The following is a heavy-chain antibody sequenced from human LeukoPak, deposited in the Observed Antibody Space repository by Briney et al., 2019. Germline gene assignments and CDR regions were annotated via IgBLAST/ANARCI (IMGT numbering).Heavy chain of an antibody. CDR1: GGTFSSYA. J-gene: IGHJ4*02. CDR3: AKGDVAAAGTLGFDY. V-gene: IGHV1-69*13. D-gene: IGHD6-13*01. Sequence: SVKVSCKASGGTFSSYAISWVRQAPGQGLEWMGGIIPIFGTANYAQKFQGRVTITADESTSTAYMELSSLRSEDTAVYYCAKGDVAAAGTLGFDYWGQGTLVTVSS. CDR2: IIPIFGTA.